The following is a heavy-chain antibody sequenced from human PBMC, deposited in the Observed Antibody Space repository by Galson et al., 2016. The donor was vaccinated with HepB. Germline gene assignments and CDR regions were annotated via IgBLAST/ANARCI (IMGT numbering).Heavy chain of an antibody. Sequence: SLRLSCAASEFSLNFFWMHWVRQAPGKGLEWVAVIWYDGSNKNYADSVKGRFTISRYNSKNTLYLQMKSLGAEDTAVYYCAKGRGGSGSMGGYWGQGTLVTVSS. V-gene: IGHV3-33*06. CDR3: AKGRGGSGSMGGY. CDR1: EFSLNFFW. CDR2: IWYDGSNK. J-gene: IGHJ4*02. D-gene: IGHD6-19*01.